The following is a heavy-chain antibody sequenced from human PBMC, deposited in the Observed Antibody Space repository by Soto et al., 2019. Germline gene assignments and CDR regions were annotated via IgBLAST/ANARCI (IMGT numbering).Heavy chain of an antibody. CDR2: IYYSGYTNT. CDR3: ARDYYYDSSGHPGDYYYGMDV. D-gene: IGHD3-22*01. J-gene: IGHJ6*02. CDR1: GGSTSSYY. Sequence: PSETLSLTCTVSGGSTSSYYWSWIRQPPGKGLEWIGHIYYSGYTNTNYNPSLKSRVTISVDTSKSQFSLKLSSVTAADTAVYYCARDYYYDSSGHPGDYYYGMDVWGQGTTVTVSS. V-gene: IGHV4-59*01.